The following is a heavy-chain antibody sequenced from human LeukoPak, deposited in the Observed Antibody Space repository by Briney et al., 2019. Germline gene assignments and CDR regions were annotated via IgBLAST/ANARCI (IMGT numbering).Heavy chain of an antibody. CDR2: IHYSGTT. V-gene: IGHV4-59*01. J-gene: IGHJ6*03. D-gene: IGHD1-1*01. CDR3: ARVSWFPGTSYYYMDV. Sequence: PSETLPLTCTVSGGSISSYYWSWIRQPPGKGLEWIGYIHYSGTTNYNPSLKGRVTISVDTSKNQFSLKLSSVTAADTAVYYCARVSWFPGTSYYYMDVWGKGTTVTVSS. CDR1: GGSISSYY.